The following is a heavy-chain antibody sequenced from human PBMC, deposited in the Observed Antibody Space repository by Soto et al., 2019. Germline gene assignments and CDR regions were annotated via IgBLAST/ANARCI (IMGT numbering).Heavy chain of an antibody. D-gene: IGHD6-13*01. Sequence: SETLSLTCTVSGGSMRNYFWTWIRPPPGKGLEWIGYIHYSGTTSFFPSYNPSLRSRVTISEDTSKNQFSLKLLSVTTEETAVYFCAAGEASSRNLAPYYLDFWGQGTLVTVS. CDR2: IHYSGTT. CDR3: AAGEASSRNLAPYYLDF. CDR1: GGSMRNYF. V-gene: IGHV4-59*01. J-gene: IGHJ4*02.